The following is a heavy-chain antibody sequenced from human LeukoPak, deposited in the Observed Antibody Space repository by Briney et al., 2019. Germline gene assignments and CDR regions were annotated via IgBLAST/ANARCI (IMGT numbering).Heavy chain of an antibody. CDR1: GGSISSYY. Sequence: PSETLSLTCTVSGGSISSYYWSWIRQPPGKGLEWVAVIWYDGSSKYYADSVKGRFTISRDNSKNTLYLQMNSLRAEDTAVYYCARDVPAYYYDSSGYTDAFDIWGQGTMVTVSS. V-gene: IGHV3-33*08. CDR2: IWYDGSSK. J-gene: IGHJ3*02. D-gene: IGHD3-22*01. CDR3: ARDVPAYYYDSSGYTDAFDI.